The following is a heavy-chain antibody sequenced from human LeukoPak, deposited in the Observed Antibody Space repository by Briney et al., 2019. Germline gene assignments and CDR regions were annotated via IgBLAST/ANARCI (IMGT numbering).Heavy chain of an antibody. Sequence: ASVKVSCKASGYTFTSYDINWVRQATGQGLEWMGWMNPNSGNTGYAQKFQGRVTMTRNTSISTAYMELSSLRSEDTAVYYCARDGYYGSGSLYYFGNWGQGTLVTVSS. V-gene: IGHV1-8*01. CDR2: MNPNSGNT. CDR1: GYTFTSYD. D-gene: IGHD3-10*01. CDR3: ARDGYYGSGSLYYFGN. J-gene: IGHJ4*02.